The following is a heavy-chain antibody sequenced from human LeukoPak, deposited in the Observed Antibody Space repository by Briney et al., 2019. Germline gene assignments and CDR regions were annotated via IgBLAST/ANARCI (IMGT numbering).Heavy chain of an antibody. CDR1: GFTFSSYS. CDR3: ARPGIAAAVTDY. V-gene: IGHV3-21*01. J-gene: IGHJ4*02. Sequence: GGSLRLSCAASGFTFSSYSMNWVRQAPGKGLEWVSSISSSSGYIYYADSVKGRFTISRDNAKNSLYLQMNSLRAEDTAVYYCARPGIAAAVTDYWGQGTLVTVSS. CDR2: ISSSSGYI. D-gene: IGHD6-13*01.